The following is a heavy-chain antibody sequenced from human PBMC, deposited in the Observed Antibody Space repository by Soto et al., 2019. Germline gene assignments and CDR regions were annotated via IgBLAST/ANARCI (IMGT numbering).Heavy chain of an antibody. CDR2: INHSGST. CDR1: GGSFSGYY. J-gene: IGHJ4*02. D-gene: IGHD3-10*01. Sequence: SETLSLTCAVYGGSFSGYYWSWIRQPPGKGLEWIGEINHSGSTNYNPSLKSRVTISVDTSKNQFSLKLSSVTAADTAVYYCARGGAPAVRGSSKYYFDYWGQGTLVTVSS. V-gene: IGHV4-34*01. CDR3: ARGGAPAVRGSSKYYFDY.